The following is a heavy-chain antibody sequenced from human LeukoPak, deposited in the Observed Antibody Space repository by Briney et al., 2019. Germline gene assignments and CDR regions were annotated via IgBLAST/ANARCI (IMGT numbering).Heavy chain of an antibody. CDR3: ARDLGYCSSTSCSNEGNWFDP. Sequence: ASVKVSCKASGYTLTSYYMHWVRQAPGQGLEWMGIINPSGGSTSYAQKFQGRVTVTRDMSTSTVYMELSSLRSEDTAVYYCARDLGYCSSTSCSNEGNWFDPWGQGTLVTVSS. CDR2: INPSGGST. CDR1: GYTLTSYY. D-gene: IGHD2-2*01. V-gene: IGHV1-46*01. J-gene: IGHJ5*02.